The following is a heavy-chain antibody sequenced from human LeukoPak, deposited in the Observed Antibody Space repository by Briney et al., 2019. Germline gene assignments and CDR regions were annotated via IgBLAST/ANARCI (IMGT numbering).Heavy chain of an antibody. D-gene: IGHD5-18*01. V-gene: IGHV3-74*01. Sequence: GGSLRLSRAASGFTFGSYWMHWVRQAPGKGLVWVSRISSDGAMTYYADSVKGRFTISRDNAENTLYLQLNSLRAEDTAVYYCARGSSGYGNFDSWGQGTLVTVSS. CDR1: GFTFGSYW. CDR3: ARGSSGYGNFDS. J-gene: IGHJ4*02. CDR2: ISSDGAMT.